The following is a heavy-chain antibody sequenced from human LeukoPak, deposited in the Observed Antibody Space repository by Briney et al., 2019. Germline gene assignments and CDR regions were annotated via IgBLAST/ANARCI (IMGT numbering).Heavy chain of an antibody. Sequence: GGSLRLSCAASGFTFSGYAMSWVRQAPGKGLEWVSSISGSADTTYYADSVKGRFTISRDNSKNTLYLQMNSLRAEDTAVYYCAKDHTGDQDYWGQGTLVTVSS. V-gene: IGHV3-23*01. CDR3: AKDHTGDQDY. CDR1: GFTFSGYA. J-gene: IGHJ4*02. D-gene: IGHD7-27*01. CDR2: ISGSADTT.